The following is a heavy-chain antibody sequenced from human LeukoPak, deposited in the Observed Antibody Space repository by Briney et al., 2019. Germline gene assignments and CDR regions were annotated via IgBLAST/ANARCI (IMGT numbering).Heavy chain of an antibody. CDR1: GFSFSSYA. CDR2: ISGSGGSI. Sequence: GGSLRLSCAASGFSFSSYAMSWVRQAPGKGLEWVPVISGSGGSINYAESVMGRFTISRDNSKNTLYLQMNSLRAEDTAVYYCAKVRSISGDYYMDVWGKGTTVTVSS. V-gene: IGHV3-23*01. CDR3: AKVRSISGDYYMDV. J-gene: IGHJ6*03. D-gene: IGHD2-15*01.